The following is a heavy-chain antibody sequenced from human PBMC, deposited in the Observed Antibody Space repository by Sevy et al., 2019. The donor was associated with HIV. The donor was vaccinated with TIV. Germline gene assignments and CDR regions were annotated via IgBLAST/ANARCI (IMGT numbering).Heavy chain of an antibody. V-gene: IGHV3-72*01. CDR2: TRNKADGYTT. J-gene: IGHJ4*02. CDR3: TTQAGIAMAGRVLDY. CDR1: GFTFSDHY. Sequence: GGSLRLSCVASGFTFSDHYMEWVRQAPGKGLEWVGRTRNKADGYTTEYAASVKGRFTISRDESKNTLYVQMNSLKLEDTAVYYCTTQAGIAMAGRVLDYWGQGTLVTVSS. D-gene: IGHD6-19*01.